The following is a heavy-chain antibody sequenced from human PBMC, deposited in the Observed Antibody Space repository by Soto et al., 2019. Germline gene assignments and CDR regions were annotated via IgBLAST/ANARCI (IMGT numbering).Heavy chain of an antibody. Sequence: KPSETLSLTCAVSGGSISSGGYSWSWIRQPPGKGLEWIGYIYHSGSTYYNPSLKSRVTISVDRSKNQSSLKLSSVTAADTAVYYCARVRGIAAAGYYFDYWRQGTLLTVSS. D-gene: IGHD6-13*01. J-gene: IGHJ4*02. CDR2: IYHSGST. CDR1: GGSISSGGYS. V-gene: IGHV4-30-2*01. CDR3: ARVRGIAAAGYYFDY.